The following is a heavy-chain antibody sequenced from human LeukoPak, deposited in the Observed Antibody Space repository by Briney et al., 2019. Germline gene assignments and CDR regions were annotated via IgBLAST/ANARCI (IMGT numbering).Heavy chain of an antibody. Sequence: GGSLRLSCVASGFTLSSYAVHWVRQAPGKGLEWVAVISYDEANKYYTDSVKGRFTISRDNSKNTLYLQMNSLRAEDTAVYYCVRETGSTVGSTDFDYWGQGTLVTVSS. CDR2: ISYDEANK. CDR1: GFTLSSYA. V-gene: IGHV3-30-3*01. D-gene: IGHD4-17*01. CDR3: VRETGSTVGSTDFDY. J-gene: IGHJ4*02.